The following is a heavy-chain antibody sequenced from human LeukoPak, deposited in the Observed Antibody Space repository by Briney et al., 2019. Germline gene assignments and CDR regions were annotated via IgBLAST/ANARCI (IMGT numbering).Heavy chain of an antibody. CDR2: IIPIFGTA. CDR1: GYTFTSYG. CDR3: ARSGYSSGWYRGGGAFDI. J-gene: IGHJ3*02. D-gene: IGHD6-19*01. V-gene: IGHV1-69*05. Sequence: GASVKVSCKASGYTFTSYGISWVRQAPGQGLEWMGGIIPIFGTANYAQKFQGRVTITTDEVTSTAYMELNSLRSEDTAVYYCARSGYSSGWYRGGGAFDIWGQGTMVTVSS.